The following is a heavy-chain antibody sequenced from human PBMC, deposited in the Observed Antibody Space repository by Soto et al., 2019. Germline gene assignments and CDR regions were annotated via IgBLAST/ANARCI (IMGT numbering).Heavy chain of an antibody. Sequence: GGSLRLSCAASGFTFSSYAMSWVRQAPGKGLEWVSAISGSGGSTYYADSVKGRFTISRDNSKNALYLQMNSLRAEDTAVYYCAKESWDYYDSSGPLVIDYWGQGTLVTVSS. CDR2: ISGSGGST. CDR1: GFTFSSYA. V-gene: IGHV3-23*01. D-gene: IGHD3-22*01. CDR3: AKESWDYYDSSGPLVIDY. J-gene: IGHJ4*02.